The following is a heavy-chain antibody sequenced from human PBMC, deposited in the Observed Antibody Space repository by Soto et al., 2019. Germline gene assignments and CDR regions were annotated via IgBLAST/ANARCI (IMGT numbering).Heavy chain of an antibody. CDR1: GFTFSGSA. CDR2: IRSKVNNYAT. Sequence: GGSLRLSCAASGFTFSGSAMHWVRQAPGKGLEWVGRIRSKVNNYATTYAASVRGRFTISRDDSKNTAFLQMNSLKTEDTAVYYCTLVLDAETFDYWGQGNLVTVSS. D-gene: IGHD2-15*01. J-gene: IGHJ4*02. CDR3: TLVLDAETFDY. V-gene: IGHV3-73*01.